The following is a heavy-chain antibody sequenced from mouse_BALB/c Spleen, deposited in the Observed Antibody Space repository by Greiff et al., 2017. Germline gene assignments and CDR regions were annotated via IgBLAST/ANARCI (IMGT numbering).Heavy chain of an antibody. D-gene: IGHD1-1*01. J-gene: IGHJ4*01. CDR2: ISSGGST. Sequence: EVKVVESGGGLVKPGGSLKLSCAASGFTFSSYAMSWVRQTPEKRLEWVASISSGGSTYYPDSVKGRFTISRDNARNILYLQMSSLRSEDTAMYYCARELLRYAMDYWGQGTSVTVSS. CDR1: GFTFSSYA. V-gene: IGHV5-6-5*01. CDR3: ARELLRYAMDY.